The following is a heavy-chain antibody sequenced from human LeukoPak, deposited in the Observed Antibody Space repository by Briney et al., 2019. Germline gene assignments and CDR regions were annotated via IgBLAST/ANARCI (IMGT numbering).Heavy chain of an antibody. J-gene: IGHJ4*02. D-gene: IGHD2/OR15-2a*01. CDR3: AREFST. CDR1: GGSISSNAYY. Sequence: PSETLSLTCSVSGGSISSNAYYWSWIRQPAGKGLEWIGLIYTSGSTKYNPSLKSRVTISLDTSKNQFSLKLSSVTAADTAIYYCAREFSTWGQGTLVTVSP. CDR2: IYTSGST. V-gene: IGHV4-61*02.